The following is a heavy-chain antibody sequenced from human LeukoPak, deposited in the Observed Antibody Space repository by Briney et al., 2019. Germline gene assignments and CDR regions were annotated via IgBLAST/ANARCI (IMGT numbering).Heavy chain of an antibody. CDR2: ISSSSSYI. CDR1: GFTFTSYS. CDR3: ARGLTYYDFWSAYPGNAFDI. V-gene: IGHV3-21*01. D-gene: IGHD3-3*01. Sequence: GGCLRLSCAASGFTFTSYSMNWVRQAPGKGLEWVSSISSSSSYIYYADSVKGRFTISRDNAKNSLYLQMNSLRAEDTAVYYCARGLTYYDFWSAYPGNAFDIWGQGTMVTVSS. J-gene: IGHJ3*02.